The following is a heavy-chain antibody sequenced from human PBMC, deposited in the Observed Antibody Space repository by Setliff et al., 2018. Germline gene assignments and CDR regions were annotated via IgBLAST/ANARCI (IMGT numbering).Heavy chain of an antibody. Sequence: ASVKVSCKASGYTFSHSGITWVRQAPGQGLEWMGWISAYTGNTNYAQKLQGRVTMTTDASTNTAYMELRSLRSDDTAVYYCSRLVRFCTTSTCQGASASEHWGQGTLVTVSS. CDR1: GYTFSHSG. D-gene: IGHD2-8*01. CDR3: SRLVRFCTTSTCQGASASEH. CDR2: ISAYTGNT. V-gene: IGHV1-18*01. J-gene: IGHJ4*02.